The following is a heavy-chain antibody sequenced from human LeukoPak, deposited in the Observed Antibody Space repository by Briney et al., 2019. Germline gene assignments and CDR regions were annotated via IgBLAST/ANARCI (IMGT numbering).Heavy chain of an antibody. D-gene: IGHD2-15*01. J-gene: IGHJ3*02. Sequence: SGTLSLTCAVYGGSFSGYYWSWIRQPPGKGLEWIGEINHSGSTNYNPSLKSRVTISVDTSKNQFSLKLSSVTAADTAVYYCARKIPCSGGSCYPINIWGQGTMVTVSS. CDR1: GGSFSGYY. V-gene: IGHV4-34*01. CDR3: ARKIPCSGGSCYPINI. CDR2: INHSGST.